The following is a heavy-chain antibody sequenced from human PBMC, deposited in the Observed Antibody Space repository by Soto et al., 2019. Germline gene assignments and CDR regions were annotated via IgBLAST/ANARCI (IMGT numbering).Heavy chain of an antibody. CDR1: GFGFHTYW. D-gene: IGHD3-10*01. Sequence: PGGSLRLSCVASGFGFHTYWMHWVRQVPGKGLVWVARINSDGDTSTYADSVKGRFSISRDNTKNTLFRQMNGLRDDDTAVYYCTRDGVDYYGSGNYYPRFDPWGQGALVTVSS. V-gene: IGHV3-74*01. J-gene: IGHJ5*02. CDR3: TRDGVDYYGSGNYYPRFDP. CDR2: INSDGDTS.